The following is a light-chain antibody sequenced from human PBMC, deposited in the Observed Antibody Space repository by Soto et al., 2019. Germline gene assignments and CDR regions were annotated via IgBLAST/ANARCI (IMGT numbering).Light chain of an antibody. CDR1: ENVRTF. J-gene: IGKJ1*01. CDR3: QQHSHWPPWT. Sequence: EIVMTQSPATLSVSPGERATLSCRASENVRTFVDWYRQKPGQAPRLLIHGASNRATGIPDRFSGSGSGTDFTLTISNLEPEDFAVYYCQQHSHWPPWTFGQGTKVDIK. V-gene: IGKV3-11*01. CDR2: GAS.